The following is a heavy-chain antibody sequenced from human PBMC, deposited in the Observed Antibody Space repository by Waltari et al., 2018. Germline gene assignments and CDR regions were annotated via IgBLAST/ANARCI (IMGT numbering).Heavy chain of an antibody. CDR3: AKVRSRDFDY. CDR2: ISGSGGST. V-gene: IGHV3-23*01. J-gene: IGHJ4*02. CDR1: GFTFRSYA. D-gene: IGHD2-21*01. Sequence: EVQLLESGGGLVQPGGSLGLSCAASGFTFRSYAMSWVGQAPGKGLEWVSVISGSGGSTYYADSVKGRFTISRDNSKNTLYLQMNSLRAEDTAVYYCAKVRSRDFDYWGQGTLVTVSS.